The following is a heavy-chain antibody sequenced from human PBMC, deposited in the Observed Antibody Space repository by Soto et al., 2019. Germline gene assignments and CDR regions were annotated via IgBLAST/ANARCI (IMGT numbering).Heavy chain of an antibody. CDR1: GFTFSSYA. V-gene: IGHV3-23*01. CDR3: ANLPLEYSSSYYFDY. D-gene: IGHD6-6*01. J-gene: IGHJ4*02. CDR2: ISGSGGST. Sequence: GGSLRLSCAASGFTFSSYAMSWVRQAPGKGLEWVSAISGSGGSTYYADSVKGRFTISRDNSKNTLYLQMNSLRAEDTAVYYCANLPLEYSSSYYFDYWGQGTLVTVSS.